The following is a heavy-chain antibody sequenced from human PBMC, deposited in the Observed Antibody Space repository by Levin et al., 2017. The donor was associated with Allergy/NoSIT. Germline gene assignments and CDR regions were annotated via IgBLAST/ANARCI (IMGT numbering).Heavy chain of an antibody. CDR2: ISDSGGYT. J-gene: IGHJ4*02. V-gene: IGHV3-23*01. CDR3: AKDDSGYDSWGGPFDY. Sequence: GESLKISCAASGFTFSSYAMSWVRQAPGKGLEWVSAISDSGGYTYYADSVKGRFTISRDNSKNTLYLQMNTLRAEDTAVYDCAKDDSGYDSWGGPFDYWGQGTLVTVSS. CDR1: GFTFSSYA. D-gene: IGHD5-12*01.